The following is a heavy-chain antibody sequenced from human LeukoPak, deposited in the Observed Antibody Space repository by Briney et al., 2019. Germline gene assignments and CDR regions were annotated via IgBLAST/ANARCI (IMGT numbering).Heavy chain of an antibody. V-gene: IGHV4-31*03. J-gene: IGHJ4*02. Sequence: SETLSLTCTVSGGSISSGGYYWSWIRQHPGKGLEWIGYIYYSGSTHYNPSLKSRVTISVDTSKNQFSLKLSSVTAADTAVYYCARDAVEYFDYWGQGTLVTVSS. CDR3: ARDAVEYFDY. CDR1: GGSISSGGYY. CDR2: IYYSGST.